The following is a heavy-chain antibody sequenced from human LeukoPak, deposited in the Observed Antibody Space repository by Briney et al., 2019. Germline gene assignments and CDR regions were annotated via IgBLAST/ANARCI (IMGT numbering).Heavy chain of an antibody. V-gene: IGHV3-23*01. Sequence: GGSLRLSCAASGFTFSTYAMSWVRQAPGKGLEWVSTISGSGGNTYYADSVKGRFTISRDNSKNTLYLQMNSLRAEDTAVYYCARDSETIYCSGGSCYPGIFDYWGQGTLVTVSS. CDR2: ISGSGGNT. CDR1: GFTFSTYA. D-gene: IGHD2-15*01. CDR3: ARDSETIYCSGGSCYPGIFDY. J-gene: IGHJ4*02.